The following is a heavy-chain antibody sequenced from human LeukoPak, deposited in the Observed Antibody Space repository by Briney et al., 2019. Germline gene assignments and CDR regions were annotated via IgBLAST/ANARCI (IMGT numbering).Heavy chain of an antibody. CDR2: IIPIFGTA. J-gene: IGHJ4*02. CDR3: AREYSSSSGGNY. D-gene: IGHD6-6*01. Sequence: ASVKVSCKASGGTFSSYAISWVRQAPGQGLQWMGRIIPIFGTANYAQKFQGRVTITADKSTSTAYMELSSLRSEDTAVYYCAREYSSSSGGNYWGQGTPVTVSS. CDR1: GGTFSSYA. V-gene: IGHV1-69*06.